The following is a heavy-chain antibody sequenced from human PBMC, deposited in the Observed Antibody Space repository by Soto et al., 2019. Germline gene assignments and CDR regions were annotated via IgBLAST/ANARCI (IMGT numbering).Heavy chain of an antibody. V-gene: IGHV4-59*01. CDR2: IYYSGST. D-gene: IGHD3-10*01. J-gene: IGHJ1*01. Sequence: QVQLQESGPGLVKPSETLSLTCTVSGGSISSYYWSWIRQPPGKGLEWIGYIYYSGSTNYNPSLTSRVTISVDTSKNQFSLKLSSVTAADTAVYYCAREQVDGSGSYPHWGQGTLVTVSS. CDR1: GGSISSYY. CDR3: AREQVDGSGSYPH.